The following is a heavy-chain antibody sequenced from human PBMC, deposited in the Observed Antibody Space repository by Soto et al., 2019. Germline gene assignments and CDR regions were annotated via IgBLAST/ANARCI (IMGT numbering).Heavy chain of an antibody. V-gene: IGHV1-18*01. CDR2: ISAYNGNT. J-gene: IGHJ6*02. Sequence: QVQLVQSGAEVKKPGASVKVSCKASGYTFTSYGISWVRQAPGQGLEWMGWISAYNGNTNYAQKLQGRVTMTTDTTATTDYMEGMSLESDVTAVYYCARDLGGSYVSYYYGMDVWGQGTTVTVSS. D-gene: IGHD1-26*01. CDR3: ARDLGGSYVSYYYGMDV. CDR1: GYTFTSYG.